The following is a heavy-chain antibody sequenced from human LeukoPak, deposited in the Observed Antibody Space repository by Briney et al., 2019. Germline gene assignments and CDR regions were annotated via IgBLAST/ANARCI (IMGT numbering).Heavy chain of an antibody. CDR2: INSDGSST. D-gene: IGHD3-9*01. Sequence: GGSLRLSCAASGFTFSSYWMHWVRQAPGKGLVWVSRINSDGSSTSYADSVKGRFTISRDNAKNTLYLQMNSLRAEDTAVYYCAGEVVVLTGYYTYYYYGMDVWGKGTTVTVS. V-gene: IGHV3-74*01. CDR1: GFTFSSYW. J-gene: IGHJ6*04. CDR3: AGEVVVLTGYYTYYYYGMDV.